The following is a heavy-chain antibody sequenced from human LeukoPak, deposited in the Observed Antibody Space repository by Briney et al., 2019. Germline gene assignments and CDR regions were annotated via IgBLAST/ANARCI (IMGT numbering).Heavy chain of an antibody. CDR2: ISSSGSTI. J-gene: IGHJ6*02. Sequence: GSLRLSCAASGFPFTSYSMNWVRQAPGKGLEWVSYISSSGSTISYADSVKGRFTISRDNAKNSLYLQMSNLRAEDTAVYFCARGGGLDVWGQGATVTVSS. CDR1: GFPFTSYS. D-gene: IGHD3-16*01. V-gene: IGHV3-48*01. CDR3: ARGGGLDV.